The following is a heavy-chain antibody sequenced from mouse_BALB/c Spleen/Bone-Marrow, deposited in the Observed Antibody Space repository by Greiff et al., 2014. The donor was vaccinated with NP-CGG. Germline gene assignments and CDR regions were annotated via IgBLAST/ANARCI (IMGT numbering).Heavy chain of an antibody. J-gene: IGHJ4*01. Sequence: EVKLVESGGGLVQPGGSLTLSCAASGFDSSGYWMSWVRQAPGKGLEWIGEINPDSSTINYTPSLKDKFIISRDNAKNTLYLQMSKVRSEDTALYYCARLGYYGTMDYWGQGTSVTVSS. D-gene: IGHD1-1*01. CDR2: INPDSSTI. V-gene: IGHV4-1*02. CDR1: GFDSSGYW. CDR3: ARLGYYGTMDY.